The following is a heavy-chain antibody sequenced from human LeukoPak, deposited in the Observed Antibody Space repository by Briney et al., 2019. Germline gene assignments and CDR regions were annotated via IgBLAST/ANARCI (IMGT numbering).Heavy chain of an antibody. V-gene: IGHV1-69*06. D-gene: IGHD6-6*01. CDR2: IIPIFGTA. J-gene: IGHJ3*02. CDR1: GGTFSSYA. Sequence: VASVKVSCKASGGTFSSYAISWVRQAPGQGLEWMGGIIPIFGTANYAQKFQGRVTITADKSTSTAYMELSSLRSEDTAVYYCAKGLPAAQSDAFDIWGRGTMVTVSS. CDR3: AKGLPAAQSDAFDI.